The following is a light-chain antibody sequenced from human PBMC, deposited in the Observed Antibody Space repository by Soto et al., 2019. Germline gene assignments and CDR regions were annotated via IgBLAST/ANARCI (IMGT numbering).Light chain of an antibody. CDR3: QQYNSYSGT. J-gene: IGKJ1*01. V-gene: IGKV1-5*01. CDR2: DAS. Sequence: DIQMTQSPSTLSASVGDRVTITCRASQSISSWLAWYQQKPGKAPKLLIYDASSLESGVPSRLSGSGSGTEFTLTIRSLQPDDFATYYCQQYNSYSGTFGQGTKVEIK. CDR1: QSISSW.